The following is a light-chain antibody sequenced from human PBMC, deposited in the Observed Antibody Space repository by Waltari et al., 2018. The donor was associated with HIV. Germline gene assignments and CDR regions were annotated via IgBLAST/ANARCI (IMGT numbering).Light chain of an antibody. V-gene: IGLV7-46*01. CDR3: LLSFAGARPVV. CDR2: DHF. J-gene: IGLJ2*01. Sequence: QAVVTQEPSLTVSPGGTVTLTCGSSSGPVTSGHHPYWFQQKSGQAPRTLIYDHFNKHPWTPARFSGSLLGGRAALTLSGAQPEDEAEYFCLLSFAGARPVVFGGGTNLTVL. CDR1: SGPVTSGHH.